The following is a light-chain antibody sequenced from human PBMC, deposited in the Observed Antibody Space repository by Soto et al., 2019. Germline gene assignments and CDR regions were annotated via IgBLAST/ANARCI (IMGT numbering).Light chain of an antibody. CDR1: DNVHRN. J-gene: IGKJ3*01. Sequence: EMVMTQSPATLSVSPGERVTLSCRASDNVHRNLAWYQQKPGQGPSLLIYYASIRATCVPDRFTGSGSGTEFTLTISSLQSEDFGVYHCQHYSNWPPTFGPGTKVEIK. CDR2: YAS. CDR3: QHYSNWPPT. V-gene: IGKV3-15*01.